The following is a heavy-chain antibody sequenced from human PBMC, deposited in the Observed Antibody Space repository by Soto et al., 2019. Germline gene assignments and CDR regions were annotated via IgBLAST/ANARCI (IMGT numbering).Heavy chain of an antibody. J-gene: IGHJ4*02. CDR2: IYYSGST. D-gene: IGHD6-19*01. V-gene: IGHV4-59*01. CDR3: ARVAVYSSGWTGFDY. CDR1: GGSISSYY. Sequence: QVQLQESGPGLVKPSETLSLTCTVSGGSISSYYWSWIRQPPGKGLEWIGYIYYSGSTNYNPSLKSRVTISVDTSKNQFSLKLSSVTAADTAVYYCARVAVYSSGWTGFDYWGQGTLVTVSS.